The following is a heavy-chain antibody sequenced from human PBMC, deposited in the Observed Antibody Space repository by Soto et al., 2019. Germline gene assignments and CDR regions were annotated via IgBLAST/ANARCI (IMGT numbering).Heavy chain of an antibody. CDR3: ARGTLQVLMVYAPPWGGMDV. CDR2: IYPGDSDT. V-gene: IGHV5-51*01. D-gene: IGHD2-8*01. CDR1: GYSFTSYW. Sequence: PGESLKISCKGSGYSFTSYWIGWVRQMPGKGLEWMGIIYPGDSDTRYSPSFQGQVTISADKSISTAYLQWSSLKASDTAMYYCARGTLQVLMVYAPPWGGMDVWGQGTTVTVSS. J-gene: IGHJ6*02.